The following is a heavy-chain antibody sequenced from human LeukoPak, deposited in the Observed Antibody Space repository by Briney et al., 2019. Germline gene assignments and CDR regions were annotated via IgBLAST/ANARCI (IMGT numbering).Heavy chain of an antibody. D-gene: IGHD3-10*01. Sequence: GGSLRLSCTVSGFTFSSYAMSWVRQAPGKGLEWVSAISGSGGSTYYADSVKGRFTISRDNSKNTLYLQMNSLRDDDTAVYYCARGDRNEFASATFYTAWGQGALVTVSS. V-gene: IGHV3-23*01. CDR1: GFTFSSYA. CDR2: ISGSGGST. J-gene: IGHJ4*02. CDR3: ARGDRNEFASATFYTA.